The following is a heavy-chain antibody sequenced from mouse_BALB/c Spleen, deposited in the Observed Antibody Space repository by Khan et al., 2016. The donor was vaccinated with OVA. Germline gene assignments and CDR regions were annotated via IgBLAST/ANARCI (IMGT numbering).Heavy chain of an antibody. CDR2: INSGSTTI. D-gene: IGHD1-1*01. Sequence: EVELVESGGGLVQPGGSRKLSCVASGFTFSSFGMHWVRQAPEKGLEWVAYINSGSTTIYYADPVKGRFTISRDNPKNTLFLQMTSLRSEDTATYYCARGNYYGYYFDYWGQGTTLTVSS. CDR3: ARGNYYGYYFDY. V-gene: IGHV5-17*02. J-gene: IGHJ2*01. CDR1: GFTFSSFG.